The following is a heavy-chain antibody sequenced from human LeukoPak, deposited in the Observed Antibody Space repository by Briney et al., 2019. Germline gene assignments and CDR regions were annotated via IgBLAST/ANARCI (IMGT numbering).Heavy chain of an antibody. V-gene: IGHV4-34*01. J-gene: IGHJ4*02. D-gene: IGHD6-13*01. CDR1: GGSLSGYY. CDR3: ARRRSWAAAFDY. CDR2: INHSGST. Sequence: PSETLSLTCAVYGGSLSGYYWSWIRQPPGKGLEWIGEINHSGSTNYNPSLKSRVTISVDTSKNQFSLKLSSVTAADTAVYYCARRRSWAAAFDYWGQGTLVTVSS.